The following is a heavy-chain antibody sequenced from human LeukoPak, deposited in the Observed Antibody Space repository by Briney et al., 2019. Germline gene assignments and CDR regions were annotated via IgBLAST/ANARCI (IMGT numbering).Heavy chain of an antibody. CDR2: IWYDGSNK. V-gene: IGHV3-33*06. CDR1: GFTFSNYG. CDR3: AKDRGEVVYGEGFDY. J-gene: IGHJ4*02. D-gene: IGHD4-17*01. Sequence: GGSLRLSCAASGFTFSNYGMHWVRQAPGKGLEWVAVIWYDGSNKYYADSVKGRFTISRDNSKNTLYLQMNSLRAEDTAVYYCAKDRGEVVYGEGFDYWGQGTLVTVSS.